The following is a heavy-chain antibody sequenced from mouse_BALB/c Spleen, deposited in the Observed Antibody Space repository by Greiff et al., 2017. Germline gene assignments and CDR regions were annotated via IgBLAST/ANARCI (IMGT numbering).Heavy chain of an antibody. CDR3: ARDYGNYEAWFAY. V-gene: IGHV7-3*02. CDR1: GFTFTDYY. Sequence: EVMLVESGGGLVQPGGSLRLSCATSGFTFTDYYMSWVRQPPGKALEWLGFIRNKANGYTTEYSASVKGRFTISRDNSQSILYLQMNTLRAEDSATYYCARDYGNYEAWFAYWGQGTLVTVSA. J-gene: IGHJ3*01. D-gene: IGHD2-1*01. CDR2: IRNKANGYTT.